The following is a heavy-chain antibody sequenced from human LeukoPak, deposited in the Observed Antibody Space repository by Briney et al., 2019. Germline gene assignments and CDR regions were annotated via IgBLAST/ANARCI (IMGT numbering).Heavy chain of an antibody. CDR3: AKDRGGVSSNWYLDS. Sequence: GGSLRLSCAASGFTFNNNAMTWVRQAPGKGLEWVSTISGSGASTNYADSVKGRFTISRDNSKNTLYLQLNSLRAEDTAIFYCAKDRGGVSSNWYLDSWGQGTLVTVSS. D-gene: IGHD6-13*01. CDR2: ISGSGAST. V-gene: IGHV3-23*01. CDR1: GFTFNNNA. J-gene: IGHJ4*02.